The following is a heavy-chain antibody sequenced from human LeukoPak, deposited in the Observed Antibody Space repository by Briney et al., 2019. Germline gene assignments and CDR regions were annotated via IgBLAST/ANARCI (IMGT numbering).Heavy chain of an antibody. D-gene: IGHD2-2*01. Sequence: PGGSLRLSCAASGFTFSSYSMNWVRQAPGKGLEWVSGISWNSGSIGYADSVKGRFTISRDNAKNSLYLQMNSLRAEDTALYYCAKGFGGYCSSTSCQGYFDYWGQGTLVTVSS. CDR2: ISWNSGSI. V-gene: IGHV3-9*01. J-gene: IGHJ4*02. CDR1: GFTFSSYS. CDR3: AKGFGGYCSSTSCQGYFDY.